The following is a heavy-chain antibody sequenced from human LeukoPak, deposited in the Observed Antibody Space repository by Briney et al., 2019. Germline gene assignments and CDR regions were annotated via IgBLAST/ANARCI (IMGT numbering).Heavy chain of an antibody. J-gene: IGHJ4*02. CDR1: GFTVSSNY. Sequence: PGGSLRLSCAASGFTVSSNYMSWVRQAPGKGLEWVSVIYSGGATYYADSVKGRFTISRDISKNTVYLQMNSLRVEDTAIYYCAKVFSGTYYDYWGREPLFTVSS. CDR3: AKVFSGTYYDY. D-gene: IGHD3-10*01. V-gene: IGHV3-53*01. CDR2: IYSGGAT.